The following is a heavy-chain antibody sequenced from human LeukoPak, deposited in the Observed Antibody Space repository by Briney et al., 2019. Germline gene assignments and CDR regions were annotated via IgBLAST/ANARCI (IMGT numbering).Heavy chain of an antibody. V-gene: IGHV3-48*01. D-gene: IGHD6-13*01. CDR2: ISSSSSTI. Sequence: PGGFLRLSCAASGFTFSSYSMTWVRQAPGKGLGWVSYISSSSSTIYYADSVKGRFTISRDNAKNSLYLQMNSLRAEDTAVYYCARRIAAAGNDAFDIWGQGTMVTVSS. CDR3: ARRIAAAGNDAFDI. CDR1: GFTFSSYS. J-gene: IGHJ3*02.